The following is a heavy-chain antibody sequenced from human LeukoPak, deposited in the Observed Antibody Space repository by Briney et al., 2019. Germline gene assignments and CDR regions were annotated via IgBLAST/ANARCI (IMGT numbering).Heavy chain of an antibody. CDR1: GGSISSTNW. Sequence: TSGTLSLTCAVSGGSISSTNWWSWLRQPPGKGLEWIGEVYHSGSTNYNPSLKSRVTISVDKSKNQFSLKLSSVTAADTAVYYCARVDYSNYVRWFDPWGQGTLVTVSS. CDR3: ARVDYSNYVRWFDP. J-gene: IGHJ5*02. D-gene: IGHD4-11*01. CDR2: VYHSGST. V-gene: IGHV4-4*02.